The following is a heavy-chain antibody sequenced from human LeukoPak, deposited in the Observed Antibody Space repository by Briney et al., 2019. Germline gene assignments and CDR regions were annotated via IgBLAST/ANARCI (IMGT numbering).Heavy chain of an antibody. D-gene: IGHD5-18*01. V-gene: IGHV3-21*01. CDR2: ISSSSSYI. CDR3: ATRGYSYGRAIDY. J-gene: IGHJ4*02. Sequence: GGSLRLSCAVSGVTFSSYSMNWVRQPPGKGLEWVSSISSSSSYIYYADSVKGRFTISRGNAKNSLYLQMNSLRAADTAVYYCATRGYSYGRAIDYWGQGTLVTVSS. CDR1: GVTFSSYS.